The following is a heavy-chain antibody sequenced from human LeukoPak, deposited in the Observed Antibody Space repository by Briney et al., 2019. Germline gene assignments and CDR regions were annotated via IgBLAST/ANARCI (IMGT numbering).Heavy chain of an antibody. CDR2: INHSGST. CDR3: ARASFDY. V-gene: IGHV4-34*01. CDR1: GGSFSGYF. J-gene: IGHJ4*02. Sequence: SETLSLTCAVYGGSFSGYFWSWIRQPPGKGLEWIGEINHSGSTNYNPSLKSRVTISVDTSKNQFSLKLSSLTAADTAVYYCARASFDYWGQGTLVTVSS.